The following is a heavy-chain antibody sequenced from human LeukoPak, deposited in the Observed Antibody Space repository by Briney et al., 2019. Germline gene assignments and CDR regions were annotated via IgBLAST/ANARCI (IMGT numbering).Heavy chain of an antibody. V-gene: IGHV1-2*02. CDR2: INPNSGDT. CDR1: GYTFTDYY. D-gene: IGHD2-2*01. CDR3: ARANFLYCSSTTCLFDY. J-gene: IGHJ4*02. Sequence: ASVKVSCKASGYTFTDYYLHWVRQAPGQGFERMGWINPNSGDTNYAQKFQGRVTMTRDTSISTAHMEMSGLRSDDTAVYYCARANFLYCSSTTCLFDYWGQGTLVTVSS.